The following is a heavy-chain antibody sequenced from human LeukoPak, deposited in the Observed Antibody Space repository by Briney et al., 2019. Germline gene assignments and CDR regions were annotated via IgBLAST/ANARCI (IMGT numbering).Heavy chain of an antibody. V-gene: IGHV3-23*01. D-gene: IGHD6-19*01. CDR1: GFTFSSYA. CDR2: ISGSGGST. Sequence: GRSLRLPCAASGFTFSSYAMSWVRQAPGKGLEWVSAISGSGGSTYYADSVKGRFTISRDNSKNTLYLQMNSLRAEDTAVYYCAKGEVRYSSGWYVYWGQGTLVTVSS. CDR3: AKGEVRYSSGWYVY. J-gene: IGHJ4*02.